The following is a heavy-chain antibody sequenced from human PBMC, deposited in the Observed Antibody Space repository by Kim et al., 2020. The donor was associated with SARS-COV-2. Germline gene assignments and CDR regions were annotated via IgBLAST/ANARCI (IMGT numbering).Heavy chain of an antibody. D-gene: IGHD4-17*01. CDR2: IYYSGST. J-gene: IGHJ1*01. Sequence: SETLSLTCTVSGGSVSSGSYYWSWIRQPPGKGLEWIGYIYYSGSTNYNPSLKSRVTISVDTSKNQFSLKLSSVTAADTAVYYCARGGYSGDPPKHWGQGT. CDR3: ARGGYSGDPPKH. V-gene: IGHV4-61*01. CDR1: GGSVSSGSYY.